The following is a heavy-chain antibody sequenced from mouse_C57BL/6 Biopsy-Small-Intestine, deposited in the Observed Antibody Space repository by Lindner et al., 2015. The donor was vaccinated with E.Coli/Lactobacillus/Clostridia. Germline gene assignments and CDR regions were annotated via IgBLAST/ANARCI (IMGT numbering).Heavy chain of an antibody. CDR2: IWSDGSA. CDR1: GFSLTSYG. V-gene: IGHV2-6-1*01. J-gene: IGHJ3*01. Sequence: VQLQESGPGLVAPSQSLSITCTVSGFSLTSYGVHWVRQPPGKGLEWLVVIWSDGSATYNSALKSRLSISKDNSKSQVFLKMNSLQTDDTAMYYCARQEDGYYVFTYWGQGALVTVSA. D-gene: IGHD2-3*01. CDR3: ARQEDGYYVFTY.